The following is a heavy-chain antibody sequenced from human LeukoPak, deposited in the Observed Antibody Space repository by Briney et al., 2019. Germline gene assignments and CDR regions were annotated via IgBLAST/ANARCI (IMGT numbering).Heavy chain of an antibody. J-gene: IGHJ4*02. V-gene: IGHV1-18*01. Sequence: ASVKVSCKASGYTFTTYGISWVRQAPGQGLEWMGWISADNVNTNYAQKLQDRVTMSTDTSTSTAYMELRSLRSDDTAVYYCAGAGDYYGSGSFDFDYWGQGTLVTVSS. CDR3: AGAGDYYGSGSFDFDY. D-gene: IGHD3-10*01. CDR2: ISADNVNT. CDR1: GYTFTTYG.